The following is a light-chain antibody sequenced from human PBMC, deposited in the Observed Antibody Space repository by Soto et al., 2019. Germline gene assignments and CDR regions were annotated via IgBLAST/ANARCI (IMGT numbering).Light chain of an antibody. CDR2: WAS. CDR3: QQYYTAPYT. J-gene: IGKJ2*01. Sequence: DIVLTQSPDSLAVSLGERATINCKSSQSVLNRSTNDRYLNKKYLAWYQQKPGQPPKLLIYWASTRESGVPERFSGSGSGTDFTLTISSLQAEDVAFYYCQQYYTAPYTFGQGTKLEIK. CDR1: QSVLNRSTNDRYLNKKY. V-gene: IGKV4-1*01.